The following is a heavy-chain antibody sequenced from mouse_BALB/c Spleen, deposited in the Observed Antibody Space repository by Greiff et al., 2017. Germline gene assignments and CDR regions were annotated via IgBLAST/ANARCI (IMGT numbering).Heavy chain of an antibody. J-gene: IGHJ2*01. Sequence: EVQLVESGGGLVKPGGSLKLSCAASGFTFSSYAMSWVRQSPEKRLEWVAEISSGGSYTYYPDTVTGRVTISRDNAKNTLYLEMSSLRSEDTAMYYCARNYGNPFDYWGQGTTLTVAS. CDR1: GFTFSSYA. D-gene: IGHD2-1*01. CDR3: ARNYGNPFDY. CDR2: ISSGGSYT. V-gene: IGHV5-9-4*01.